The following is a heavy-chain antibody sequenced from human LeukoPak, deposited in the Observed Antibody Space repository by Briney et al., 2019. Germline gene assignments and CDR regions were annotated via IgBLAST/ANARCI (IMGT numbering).Heavy chain of an antibody. V-gene: IGHV1-8*02. J-gene: IGHJ4*02. CDR1: GYTFTGYY. Sequence: ASVKVSCKASGYTFTGYYMHWVRQATGQGLEWMGWMNPISGNTGFAQKVQGRVTMTRDTSISTAYMELSSLGSEDTAVYYCARFRGIGDSSGPAFDYWGQGTLVTVSS. CDR2: MNPISGNT. D-gene: IGHD3-22*01. CDR3: ARFRGIGDSSGPAFDY.